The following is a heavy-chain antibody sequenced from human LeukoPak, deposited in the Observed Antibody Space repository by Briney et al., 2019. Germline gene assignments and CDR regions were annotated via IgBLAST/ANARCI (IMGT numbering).Heavy chain of an antibody. V-gene: IGHV3-33*01. CDR2: IWYDGSNK. D-gene: IGHD3-22*01. J-gene: IGHJ4*02. Sequence: GGSLRLSCAASGFTFSSYGMPWVRQAPGKGLEWVAVIWYDGSNKYYADSVKGRFTNSRDSSKNTLYLQMNSLRAEDTAVYYCARDRDSYYYDSSGLGDYWGQGTLVTVSS. CDR1: GFTFSSYG. CDR3: ARDRDSYYYDSSGLGDY.